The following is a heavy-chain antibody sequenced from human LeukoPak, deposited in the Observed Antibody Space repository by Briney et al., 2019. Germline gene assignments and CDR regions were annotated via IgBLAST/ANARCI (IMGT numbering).Heavy chain of an antibody. CDR2: IKSKTDGGTT. Sequence: PGGSLRLSCAASGFTFSSYSMNWVRQAPGKGLEWVGRIKSKTDGGTTDYAAPVQGRFTISRDDSKNTLYLQMNGLKTEDTAVYYCPPVLIVSGSYTLLDSWGQGSLVTVSS. J-gene: IGHJ4*02. V-gene: IGHV3-15*01. CDR1: GFTFSSYS. CDR3: PPVLIVSGSYTLLDS. D-gene: IGHD1-26*01.